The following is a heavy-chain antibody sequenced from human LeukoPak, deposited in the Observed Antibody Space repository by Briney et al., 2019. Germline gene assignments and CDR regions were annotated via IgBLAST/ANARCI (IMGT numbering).Heavy chain of an antibody. V-gene: IGHV1-24*01. CDR2: FDPEDGET. J-gene: IGHJ4*02. Sequence: GASVKVSCKVSGYTLTELSMHWVRQAPGKGLEWMGGFDPEDGETTYAQKFQGRVTMTEDTSTDTAYMELSSLRSEDTAVYYCATQASTSTTVTTFDYWGQGTLVTVSS. CDR1: GYTLTELS. D-gene: IGHD4-17*01. CDR3: ATQASTSTTVTTFDY.